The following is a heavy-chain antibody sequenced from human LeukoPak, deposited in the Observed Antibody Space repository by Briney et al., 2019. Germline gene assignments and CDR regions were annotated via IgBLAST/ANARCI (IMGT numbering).Heavy chain of an antibody. V-gene: IGHV3-74*01. J-gene: IGHJ4*02. CDR1: RVSPSNYW. D-gene: IGHD3-10*01. CDR2: VKSDGRNP. CDR3: ARAIVSGSGSLDY. Sequence: GGSLSLSCAASRVSPSNYWMHWVRQAPGGGLVWGSRVKSDGRNPSYADSVKGRLTISRDNAENMLYLQMNTLGAEDTAVYYCARAIVSGSGSLDYWGQGTLVTVSS.